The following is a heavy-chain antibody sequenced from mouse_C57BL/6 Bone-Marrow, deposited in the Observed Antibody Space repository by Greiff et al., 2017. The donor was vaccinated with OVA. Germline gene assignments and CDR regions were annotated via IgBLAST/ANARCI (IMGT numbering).Heavy chain of an antibody. CDR3: EDGYYPY. D-gene: IGHD2-3*01. J-gene: IGHJ2*01. Sequence: VNLVESGAELVRPGASVTLSCKASGYTFTDYEMHWVKQTPVHGLEWIGAIDPETGGTAYNQKFKGKAILTADKSSSTAYMELRSLTSEDSAVYYCEDGYYPYWGQGTTLTVSS. CDR2: IDPETGGT. V-gene: IGHV1-15*01. CDR1: GYTFTDYE.